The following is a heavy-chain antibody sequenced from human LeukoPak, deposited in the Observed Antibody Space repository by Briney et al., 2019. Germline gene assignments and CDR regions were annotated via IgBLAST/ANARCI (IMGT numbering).Heavy chain of an antibody. CDR1: GFTFSSYG. CDR3: AKETLVEYRGGLDY. Sequence: HPGGSLRLSCAASGFTFSSYGMHWVRQAPGKGLEWVAFIRYDGSNKYYADSVKGRFTISRDNSKNSLYLQMNSLRTEDTALYYCAKETLVEYRGGLDYWGQGTLVTVSS. J-gene: IGHJ4*02. CDR2: IRYDGSNK. D-gene: IGHD3-16*01. V-gene: IGHV3-30*02.